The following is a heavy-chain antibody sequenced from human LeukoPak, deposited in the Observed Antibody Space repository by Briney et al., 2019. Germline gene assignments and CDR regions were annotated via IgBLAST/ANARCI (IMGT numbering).Heavy chain of an antibody. CDR3: ARDNYGTGSHDY. D-gene: IGHD3-10*01. V-gene: IGHV3-7*01. CDR1: GFSLTAYW. Sequence: GGSLRLSCAASGFSLTAYWMTWVRQAPGKGLEWVANINQDGTVQYYVHSVKGRFTISRDTAKNSLYLQMNSLRADDTGVYYCARDNYGTGSHDYWGQGTLVTVSS. J-gene: IGHJ4*02. CDR2: INQDGTVQ.